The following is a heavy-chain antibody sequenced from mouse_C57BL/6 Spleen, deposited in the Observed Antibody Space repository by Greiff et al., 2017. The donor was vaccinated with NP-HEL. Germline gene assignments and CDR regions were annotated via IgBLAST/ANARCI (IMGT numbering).Heavy chain of an antibody. CDR1: GYTFTDYN. CDR3: ARLGYYYGSSYEVYYAMDY. V-gene: IGHV1-22*01. J-gene: IGHJ4*01. CDR2: INPKNGGT. Sequence: EVQLQQSGPELVKPGASVKMSCKASGYTFTDYNMHWVKQSHGKSLEWIGYINPKNGGTSYNQKFKGKATLTVNKYSSTAYMELRSLTSEDSAVYYCARLGYYYGSSYEVYYAMDYWGQGTSVTVSS. D-gene: IGHD1-1*01.